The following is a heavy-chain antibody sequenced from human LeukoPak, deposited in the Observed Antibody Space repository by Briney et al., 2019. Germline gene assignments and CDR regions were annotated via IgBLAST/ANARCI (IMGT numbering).Heavy chain of an antibody. CDR1: GFTFSSYD. CDR2: IGTAGDT. V-gene: IGHV3-13*01. Sequence: GGSLRLSCAASGFTFSSYDMHWVRQATGKGLEWVSAIGTAGDTYYPGSVKGRFTISRENAKNSLYLQMNSLRAGDTAVYYCARVAATVVTPNVWYFDLWGRGTLVTVSS. CDR3: ARVAATVVTPNVWYFDL. J-gene: IGHJ2*01. D-gene: IGHD4-23*01.